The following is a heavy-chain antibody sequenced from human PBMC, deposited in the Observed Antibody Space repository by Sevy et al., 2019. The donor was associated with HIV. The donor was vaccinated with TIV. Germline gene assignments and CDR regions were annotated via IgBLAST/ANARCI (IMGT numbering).Heavy chain of an antibody. J-gene: IGHJ6*02. Sequence: SETLSLTCTVSGGSISSSYWSWIRQTPGKRLEWIGYIYYTGNAKYNAPLKGRVTISIDTSKKQFSLKLSSVTAADTAVYYCARGYALGIHFGMDVWGQGTTVTVSS. V-gene: IGHV4-59*01. CDR1: GGSISSSY. D-gene: IGHD1-1*01. CDR3: ARGYALGIHFGMDV. CDR2: IYYTGNA.